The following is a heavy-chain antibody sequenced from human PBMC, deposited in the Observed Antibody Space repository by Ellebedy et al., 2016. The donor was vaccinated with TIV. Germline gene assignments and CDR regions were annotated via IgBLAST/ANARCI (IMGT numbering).Heavy chain of an antibody. CDR2: INPSGGST. Sequence: ASVKVSCXASGYTFTSYYMHWVRQAPGQGLEWMGIINPSGGSTSYAQKFQGRVTITADESTSTAYMELSSLRSEDTAVYYCARGTFTQWYSSGWRTGPKLLVDYWGQGTLVTVSS. D-gene: IGHD6-19*01. V-gene: IGHV1-46*01. CDR3: ARGTFTQWYSSGWRTGPKLLVDY. CDR1: GYTFTSYY. J-gene: IGHJ4*02.